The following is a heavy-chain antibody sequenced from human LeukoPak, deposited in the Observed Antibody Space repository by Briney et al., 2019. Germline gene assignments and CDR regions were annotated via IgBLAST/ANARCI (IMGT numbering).Heavy chain of an antibody. CDR1: RFTFRRYE. V-gene: IGHV3-48*03. J-gene: IGHJ6*02. Sequence: GGTLRLSCAASRFTFRRYEMHWVSQAPGKGLEWVLYISSRGSTIYYAESAKGRFTISRDNAQNSLYLQMNSMRAEDTAVYYCARDGGGYDFWSGYYTDYYYGMDVWGQGTTVTVSS. CDR3: ARDGGGYDFWSGYYTDYYYGMDV. CDR2: ISSRGSTI. D-gene: IGHD3-3*01.